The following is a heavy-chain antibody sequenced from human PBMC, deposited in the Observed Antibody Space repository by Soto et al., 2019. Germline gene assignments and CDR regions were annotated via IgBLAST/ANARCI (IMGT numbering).Heavy chain of an antibody. Sequence: LRLSCKASGFMFNNSAMTWARQAPGQGLQWVASVSDNGGSRGGTYYADSVKGRFTISRDNSKNTLYLQLDSLTGADTAVYYCARAKAVVIAALDIWGQGTMVTVSS. CDR3: ARAKAVVIAALDI. V-gene: IGHV3-23*01. CDR1: GFMFNNSA. CDR2: VSDNGGSRGGT. D-gene: IGHD2-21*01. J-gene: IGHJ3*02.